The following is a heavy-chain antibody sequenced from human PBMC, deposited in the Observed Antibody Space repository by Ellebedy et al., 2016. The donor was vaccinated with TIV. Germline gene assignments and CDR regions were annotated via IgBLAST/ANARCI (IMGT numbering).Heavy chain of an antibody. J-gene: IGHJ4*02. D-gene: IGHD1-26*01. Sequence: GGSLRLSXAASGFTFSSYAMHWVRQAPGKGLEWVAVISYDGSNKYYADSVKGRFTISRDNSKNTLYLQMNSLRAEDTAVYYCARDHMRVGFDYWGQGTLVTVSS. CDR2: ISYDGSNK. CDR3: ARDHMRVGFDY. CDR1: GFTFSSYA. V-gene: IGHV3-30-3*01.